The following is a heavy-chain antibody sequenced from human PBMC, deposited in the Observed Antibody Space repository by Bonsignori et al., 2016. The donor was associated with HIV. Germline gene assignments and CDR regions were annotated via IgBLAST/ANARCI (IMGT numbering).Heavy chain of an antibody. Sequence: QVQLQQWGAGVLKPSETLSLTCAVYGGSLSGYFWSWIRQPPGKGLEWIGEINQSGSTNYNPSLKSRVTISVDTSKNQFSLRLRSVTAADTAVYYCARAFLRDYYASATRRWGQGTLVTVSS. J-gene: IGHJ4*02. D-gene: IGHD3-10*01. CDR3: ARAFLRDYYASATRR. CDR1: GGSLSGYF. CDR2: INQSGST. V-gene: IGHV4-34*01.